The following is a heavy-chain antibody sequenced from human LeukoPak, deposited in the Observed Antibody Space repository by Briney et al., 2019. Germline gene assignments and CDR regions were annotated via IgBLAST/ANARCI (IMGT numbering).Heavy chain of an antibody. CDR2: ISSSGSTI. J-gene: IGHJ6*04. CDR3: AELGITMIGGV. CDR1: GFTFSSYE. D-gene: IGHD3-10*02. V-gene: IGHV3-48*03. Sequence: PGGSLRLSCAASGFTFSSYEMNWVCQAPGKGLEWVSYISSSGSTIYCADSVKGRFTISRDNAKNSLYLQMNSLRAEDTAVYYCAELGITMIGGVWGKGTTVTISS.